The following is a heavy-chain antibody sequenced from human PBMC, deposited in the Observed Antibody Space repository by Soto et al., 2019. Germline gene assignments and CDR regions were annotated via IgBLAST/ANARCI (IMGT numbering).Heavy chain of an antibody. CDR2: LSGSGGET. J-gene: IGHJ4*02. V-gene: IGHV3-23*01. Sequence: EVQLLESGGGLVQPGGSLRLSCTASGFTYSIYAMAWVRQAPGKGLEWVSALSGSGGETYYADSVKGRFTISRDNSKNTVYLQMTNLRADDTAVYYCAKEIAVAVATPPEYWGQGTLVTVSS. CDR3: AKEIAVAVATPPEY. D-gene: IGHD5-12*01. CDR1: GFTYSIYA.